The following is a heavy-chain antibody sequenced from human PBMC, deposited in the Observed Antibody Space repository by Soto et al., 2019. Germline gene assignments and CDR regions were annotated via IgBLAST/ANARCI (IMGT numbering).Heavy chain of an antibody. Sequence: QITLKESGPTLVKPTQTLTLTCTFSGFSLNTNGVAVGWIRQPPGKAPECLAPIYWDDDKRYSPSLKSRLTITQDTSKNHVVLTLTNMDPVDTATYYCAHKNNWNVVAFDIWGQGTMVTVSS. CDR2: IYWDDDK. D-gene: IGHD1-20*01. CDR1: GFSLNTNGVA. CDR3: AHKNNWNVVAFDI. V-gene: IGHV2-5*02. J-gene: IGHJ3*02.